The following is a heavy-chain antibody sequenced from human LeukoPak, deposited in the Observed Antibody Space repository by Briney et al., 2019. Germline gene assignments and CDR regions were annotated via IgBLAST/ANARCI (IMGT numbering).Heavy chain of an antibody. D-gene: IGHD3-16*02. CDR1: EFTFSSYA. CDR2: ISGGGGST. Sequence: PGGSLRLSCAASEFTFSSYAMNWVRQAPGKGLEWASAISGGGGSTYYADSVKGRFTISRDNSKNTLYLQMNSLRAEDTAVYYCARGAFMITFGGVIVTLDYWGQGTLVTVSS. J-gene: IGHJ4*02. CDR3: ARGAFMITFGGVIVTLDY. V-gene: IGHV3-23*01.